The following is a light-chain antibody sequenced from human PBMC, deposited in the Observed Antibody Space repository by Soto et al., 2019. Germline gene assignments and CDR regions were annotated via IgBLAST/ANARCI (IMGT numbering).Light chain of an antibody. CDR2: EVS. CDR1: SSDIGAYIY. J-gene: IGLJ1*01. V-gene: IGLV2-8*01. Sequence: ALTQPPSASGSPGQSVTISCTGTSSDIGAYIYVSWYQQHPGKAPKLMISEVSRRPSGVPERFSGSKSGNTASLTVSGLQADDEAHYYCSSYAGSNNFVFGTGTKVTVL. CDR3: SSYAGSNNFV.